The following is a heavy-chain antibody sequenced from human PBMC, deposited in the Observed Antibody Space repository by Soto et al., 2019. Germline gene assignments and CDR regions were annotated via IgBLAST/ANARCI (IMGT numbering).Heavy chain of an antibody. V-gene: IGHV1-46*03. D-gene: IGHD3-9*01. CDR1: GYTFTSYY. CDR2: INPSGGST. CDR3: ARVPYDILTGYYYFDY. J-gene: IGHJ4*02. Sequence: ASVKVSCKASGYTFTSYYMHWVRQAPGQGLEWMGIINPSGGSTSYAQKFQGRVTMTRDTSTSTVYMELSSLRSEDTAVYYCARVPYDILTGYYYFDYWGQGTLVTVSS.